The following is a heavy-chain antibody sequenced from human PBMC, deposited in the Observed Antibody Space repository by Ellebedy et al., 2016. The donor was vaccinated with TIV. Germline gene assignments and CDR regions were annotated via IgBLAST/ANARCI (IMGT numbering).Heavy chain of an antibody. V-gene: IGHV4-30-4*01. J-gene: IGHJ4*02. Sequence: SETLSLTCTVSGGSISSGDYYWSWIRQPPGKGLEWIGYIFYSGSTYYNPSFNSRLSISLDTSKNQFSLKLRSVTAADAAVYFCARASSFGGVIALEYWGQGTLVTVSS. CDR1: GGSISSGDYY. CDR2: IFYSGST. D-gene: IGHD3-16*02. CDR3: ARASSFGGVIALEY.